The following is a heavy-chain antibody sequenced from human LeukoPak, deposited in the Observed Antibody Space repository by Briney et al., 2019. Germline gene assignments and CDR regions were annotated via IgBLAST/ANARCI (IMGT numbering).Heavy chain of an antibody. CDR1: GYTFTSYG. J-gene: IGHJ4*02. CDR2: ISAYNGNT. CDR3: ARGQIETYYDFWSGYYTAPNFDY. D-gene: IGHD3-3*01. Sequence: ASVKVSCKASGYTFTSYGISWVRQAPGQGLEWMGWISAYNGNTNYAQKLQGRVTMTTDTSTSTAYMELRSLRSDDTAVYYCARGQIETYYDFWSGYYTAPNFDYWGQGTLVTVSS. V-gene: IGHV1-18*01.